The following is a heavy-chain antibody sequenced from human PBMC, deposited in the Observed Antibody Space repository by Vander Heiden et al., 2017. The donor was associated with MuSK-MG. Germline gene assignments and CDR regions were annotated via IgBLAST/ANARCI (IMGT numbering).Heavy chain of an antibody. CDR2: ISWNSADI. V-gene: IGHV3-9*01. D-gene: IGHD4-17*01. J-gene: IGHJ3*02. Sequence: EVQLVESGGGLVQPGRSLRLSCAASGFTFADYAMYWGRQAPGKGLEWVSGISWNSADIGYADSVKGRFTISRDNAQNSLYLQMNSLRPDDTALYYCAGGYYGNFDGTTPPEIWGQGTMVTVSS. CDR1: GFTFADYA. CDR3: AGGYYGNFDGTTPPEI.